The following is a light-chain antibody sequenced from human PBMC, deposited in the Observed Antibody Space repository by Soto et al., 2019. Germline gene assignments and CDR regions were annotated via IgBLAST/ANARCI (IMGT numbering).Light chain of an antibody. J-gene: IGKJ4*01. V-gene: IGKV3-11*01. CDR3: QQRNDGLT. CDR2: DAS. CDR1: QSISSH. Sequence: EIVLTQSPATLSLSPGDRATLSCRASQSISSHLAWYQQRPGQVVRLLSYDASHRATGIPVRFSGSGSGTDFTLTSNNLEPEYLAVYYCQQRNDGLTFGGGTKVEIK.